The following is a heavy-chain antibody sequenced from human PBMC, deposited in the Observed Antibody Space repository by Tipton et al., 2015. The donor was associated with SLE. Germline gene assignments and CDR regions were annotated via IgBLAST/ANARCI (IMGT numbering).Heavy chain of an antibody. V-gene: IGHV1-18*01. CDR1: GGTFTTYG. Sequence: QVQLVQSGAEVKKPGSSVKVSCKASGGTFTTYGISWVRQAPGQGLEWMGWISAYNGHTNYAQKVQGRVTLTTDTSTSTAYMELRSLRSDDTAVYYCARVCAYHDSTGYCLFDNWGQGTLVTVSS. CDR3: ARVCAYHDSTGYCLFDN. D-gene: IGHD3-22*01. J-gene: IGHJ4*02. CDR2: ISAYNGHT.